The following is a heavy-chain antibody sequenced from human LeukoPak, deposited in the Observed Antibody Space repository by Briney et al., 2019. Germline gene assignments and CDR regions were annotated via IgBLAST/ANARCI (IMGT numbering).Heavy chain of an antibody. J-gene: IGHJ4*02. D-gene: IGHD2/OR15-2a*01. CDR2: ISSSGSTI. CDR3: TRKGSQWDFLVDY. V-gene: IGHV3-48*03. CDR1: GFTFSSYE. Sequence: GGSLRLSCAASGFTFSSYEMNWVRQAPGKGLEWVSYISSSGSTIYYADSVKGRFTISRDNAKNSLYLQMDSLTAEDTAVYYCTRKGSQWDFLVDYWGQGTRVTVSP.